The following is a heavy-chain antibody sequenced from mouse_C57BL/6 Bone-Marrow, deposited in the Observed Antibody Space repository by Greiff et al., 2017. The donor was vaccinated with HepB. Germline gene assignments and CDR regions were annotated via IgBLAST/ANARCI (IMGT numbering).Heavy chain of an antibody. Sequence: EVMLVESGGGLVKPGGSLKLSCAASGFTFSSYAMSWVRQTPEKRLEWVATISDGGSYTYYPDNVKGRFTISRDNAKNNLYLQMSHLKSEDTAMYYCARAWDYDDGAWFAYWGQGTLVTVSA. D-gene: IGHD2-4*01. V-gene: IGHV5-4*03. J-gene: IGHJ3*01. CDR2: ISDGGSYT. CDR1: GFTFSSYA. CDR3: ARAWDYDDGAWFAY.